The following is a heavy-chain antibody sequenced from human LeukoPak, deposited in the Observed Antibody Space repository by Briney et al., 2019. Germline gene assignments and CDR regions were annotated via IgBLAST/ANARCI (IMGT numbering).Heavy chain of an antibody. D-gene: IGHD3-22*01. CDR3: ARGPYYYDSSGPIYYMDV. CDR2: ISSSSTYI. J-gene: IGHJ6*03. V-gene: IGHV3-21*01. CDR1: GFTFSSCS. Sequence: GGSLRLSCAASGFTFSSCSMNWVRQAPGKGREWVSSISSSSTYIYDADSVKGRFTVSRDNAKNSLYLQMNGLRAEDTAVYYCARGPYYYDSSGPIYYMDVWGKGTTVTVSS.